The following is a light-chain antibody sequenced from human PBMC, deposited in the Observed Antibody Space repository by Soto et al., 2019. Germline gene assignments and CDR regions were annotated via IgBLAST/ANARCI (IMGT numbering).Light chain of an antibody. CDR1: QSRVYSDGDNY. Sequence: DIVMTQCPLSLCVTRGEPSSISFRASQSRVYSDGDNYLDWYLQKPGQSPQLLIYLASNRAAGVPARFSGSGSGTYFTLKINRVEAEDVGLYYCMQALQTPNTFGQGTRLEIK. J-gene: IGKJ5*01. CDR2: LAS. CDR3: MQALQTPNT. V-gene: IGKV2-28*01.